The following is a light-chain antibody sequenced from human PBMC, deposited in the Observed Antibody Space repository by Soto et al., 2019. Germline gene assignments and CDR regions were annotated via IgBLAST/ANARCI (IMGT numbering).Light chain of an antibody. CDR1: QDISNY. Sequence: DIQMTQSPSSLSASVGDRVTITCQASQDISNYVNWYQQKPGKAPKLLIYDASNLETGVPSRFSGRGSGTDFTFTISSLQPEDIATYYCQQYDNLPPFTFGPGTKVDIK. CDR3: QQYDNLPPFT. J-gene: IGKJ3*01. CDR2: DAS. V-gene: IGKV1-33*01.